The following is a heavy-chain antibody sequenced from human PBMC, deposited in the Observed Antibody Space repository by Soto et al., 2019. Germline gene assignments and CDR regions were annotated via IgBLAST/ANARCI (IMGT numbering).Heavy chain of an antibody. Sequence: PWGSLRLSCAASGYSITIHGMPWVRQAPGKGLEWVALIWSHGTDQYYADSVRGRFTVSRDTSTNTVFLQMHSLRADDTATYYCGKDIRSGSIDYWGQGTQVTVSS. CDR2: IWSHGTDQ. CDR1: GYSITIHG. D-gene: IGHD1-1*01. J-gene: IGHJ4*02. CDR3: GKDIRSGSIDY. V-gene: IGHV3-33*02.